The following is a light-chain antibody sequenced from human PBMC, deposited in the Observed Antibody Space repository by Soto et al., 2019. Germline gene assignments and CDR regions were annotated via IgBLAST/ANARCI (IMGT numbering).Light chain of an antibody. CDR1: QSVGTR. CDR2: GAS. V-gene: IGKV3-20*01. CDR3: QHYQSGHPIT. J-gene: IGKJ5*01. Sequence: EGLLTKYHSTLSLSPGERSTLSCIAAQSVGTRLAWYQHKTGQAPRLLISGASSRATGIPDRFTGSGSETSFTLTISRLEPEDFALYYCQHYQSGHPITFGQRTRLEI.